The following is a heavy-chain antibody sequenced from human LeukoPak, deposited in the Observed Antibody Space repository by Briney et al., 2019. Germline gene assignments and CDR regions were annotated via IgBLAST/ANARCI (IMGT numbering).Heavy chain of an antibody. V-gene: IGHV3-9*01. CDR2: ISWNSGSI. CDR3: AKDMVAVYNWFDP. CDR1: GFTFDDYA. Sequence: GGSLRLSCAASGFTFDDYAMHWVRQAPGKGLEWVSGISWNSGSIGYADSMKGRFTISRDNAKNSLYLQMNSLRAEDTALYYCAKDMVAVYNWFDPWGQGTLVTVSS. D-gene: IGHD3-10*01. J-gene: IGHJ5*02.